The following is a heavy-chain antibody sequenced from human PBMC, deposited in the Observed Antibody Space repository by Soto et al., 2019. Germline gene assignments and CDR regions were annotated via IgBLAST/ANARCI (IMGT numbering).Heavy chain of an antibody. CDR3: ARHREPSYGYLYYYCGMDV. J-gene: IGHJ6*02. V-gene: IGHV5-51*01. CDR1: GYSFTSYW. CDR2: IYPGDSDT. Sequence: HGESLKISCKGSGYSFTSYWIGWVRQMPGKGLEWMGIIYPGDSDTRYSPSFQGQVTISADKSISTAYLQWSSLKASDTAMYYCARHREPSYGYLYYYCGMDVWGQGTTVTVSS. D-gene: IGHD5-18*01.